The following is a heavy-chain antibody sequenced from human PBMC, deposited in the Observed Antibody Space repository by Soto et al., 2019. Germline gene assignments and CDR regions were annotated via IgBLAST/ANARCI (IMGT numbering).Heavy chain of an antibody. J-gene: IGHJ4*02. V-gene: IGHV3-66*01. CDR2: LYSGGST. CDR1: GFTVSSNY. Sequence: PGGSLRLSCIASGFTVSSNYMSWVRQAPGRGLEWVSVLYSGGSTYYADSVKGRFTISRDNSKNSLYLQMNSLRAEDTAVYYCARDYSSYGPFDYWGQGTLVTVSS. CDR3: ARDYSSYGPFDY. D-gene: IGHD5-18*01.